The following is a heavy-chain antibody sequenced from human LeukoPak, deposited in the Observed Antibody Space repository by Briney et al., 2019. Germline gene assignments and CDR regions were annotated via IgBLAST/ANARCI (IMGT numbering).Heavy chain of an antibody. CDR3: ATLGFCSGGSCYDYYGKGV. J-gene: IGHJ6*02. CDR2: IYHSGST. CDR1: GGSMSSYY. D-gene: IGHD2-15*01. Sequence: SETLSLTCTVSGGSMSSYYWTWIRQPPGKGLEWIGYIYHSGSTSYNPSLKSRVIISLDTSKNQFSLKVTSVTAADTAVYYCATLGFCSGGSCYDYYGKGVWGQGTTVTVSS. V-gene: IGHV4-59*01.